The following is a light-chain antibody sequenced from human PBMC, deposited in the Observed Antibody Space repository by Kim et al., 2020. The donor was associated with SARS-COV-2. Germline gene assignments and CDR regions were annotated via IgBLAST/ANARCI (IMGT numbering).Light chain of an antibody. Sequence: DIQMTQSPSSLSASVGDRVTITCQASQDISNHLNWYQQKPGKAPKLLIYDASNLETGVPSRFSGGGSGTDFTFTISSLQPEDIATYYCQQYDNVPPFTFGQGTKLEI. CDR2: DAS. CDR1: QDISNH. V-gene: IGKV1-33*01. J-gene: IGKJ2*01. CDR3: QQYDNVPPFT.